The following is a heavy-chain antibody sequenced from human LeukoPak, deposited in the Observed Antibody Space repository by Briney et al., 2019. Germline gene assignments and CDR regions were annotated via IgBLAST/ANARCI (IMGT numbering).Heavy chain of an antibody. CDR1: GGSISSYY. J-gene: IGHJ3*02. D-gene: IGHD5-24*01. CDR3: ARGLLDCYTPPAAFDI. CDR2: IYYSGST. Sequence: ASETLSLTCTVSGGSISSYYWSWIRQPPGKGLEWIGYIYYSGSTNYNPSLKSRVTISVDTSKNQFSLKLSSVTAADTAVYYCARGLLDCYTPPAAFDIWGQGTMVTVSS. V-gene: IGHV4-59*01.